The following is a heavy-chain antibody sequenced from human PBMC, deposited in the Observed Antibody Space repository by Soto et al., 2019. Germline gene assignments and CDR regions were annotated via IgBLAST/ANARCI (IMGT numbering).Heavy chain of an antibody. CDR1: GGSFTYT. J-gene: IGHJ6*02. D-gene: IGHD5-18*01. CDR3: ARLHSHGTYGMDV. V-gene: IGHV1-69*01. Sequence: QMHLVQSVAEVKKPGSSVKVSCKASGGSFTYTLSWVRQAPGQGLEWMGGIIPIFGTTNYAQKFQDRVTITADESTKTAYMELKTLRSQDTAVYYCARLHSHGTYGMDVWGQGTKGTVSS. CDR2: IIPIFGTT.